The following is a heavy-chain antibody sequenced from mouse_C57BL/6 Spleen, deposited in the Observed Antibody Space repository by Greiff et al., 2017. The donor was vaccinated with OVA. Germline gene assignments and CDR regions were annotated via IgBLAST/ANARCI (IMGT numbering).Heavy chain of an antibody. J-gene: IGHJ4*01. Sequence: QVQLQQTGAELVKPGASVKLSCKASGYTFTSYWMQWVKQRPGQGLEWIGEIDPSDSYTNYNQKFKGKATLTADTASSTAYMQLSNLPSEDSAVYYCASTMITTWAMDYWGQGTSVTVSS. CDR1: GYTFTSYW. V-gene: IGHV1-50*01. D-gene: IGHD2-4*01. CDR3: ASTMITTWAMDY. CDR2: IDPSDSYT.